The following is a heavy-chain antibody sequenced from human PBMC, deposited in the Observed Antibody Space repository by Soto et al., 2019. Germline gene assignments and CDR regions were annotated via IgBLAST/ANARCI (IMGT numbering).Heavy chain of an antibody. V-gene: IGHV1-69*12. CDR2: IIPIFGTA. J-gene: IGHJ4*02. Sequence: QVQLVQSGAEVKKPGSSVKVSCKASGGTFSSYAISWVRQAPGQGLEWMGGIIPIFGTANYAQKFQGRVTITADEATSTAYMEPSSLRSEDTAVYYCARGHGMATISLYYFDYWGQGTLVTVSS. CDR3: ARGHGMATISLYYFDY. D-gene: IGHD5-12*01. CDR1: GGTFSSYA.